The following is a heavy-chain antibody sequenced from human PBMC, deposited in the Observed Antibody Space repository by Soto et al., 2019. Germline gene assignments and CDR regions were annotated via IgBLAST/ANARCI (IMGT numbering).Heavy chain of an antibody. Sequence: QLQLQESGPGLVKPSETLSLTCTVSGGSISSSSYYWGWIRQPPGKGLEWIGSIYYSGSTYYNPSLKSRVTTPVDTSKHQFSLKLSSVTAADTAVYYWRKQWLEGSLGGFDIWGQGTMVTVSS. V-gene: IGHV4-39*01. J-gene: IGHJ3*02. CDR1: GGSISSSSYY. CDR2: IYYSGST. D-gene: IGHD6-19*01. CDR3: RKQWLEGSLGGFDI.